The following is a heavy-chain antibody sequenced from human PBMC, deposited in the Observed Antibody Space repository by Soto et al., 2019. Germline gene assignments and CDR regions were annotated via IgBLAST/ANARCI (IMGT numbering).Heavy chain of an antibody. V-gene: IGHV3-11*01. CDR1: LFTFSEYY. CDR2: ISSSGSTI. J-gene: IGHJ6*01. CDR3: AREDFYDSSGYGDYYYYGMDV. D-gene: IGHD3-22*01. Sequence: GTLRLSGTASLFTFSEYYMSRILHAPGKGLYCVSYISSSGSTIYYVESVKGRLTIXRDKAKTSLYLQMKSLRAEDTAVYYCAREDFYDSSGYGDYYYYGMDVWGQGTTVTVSS.